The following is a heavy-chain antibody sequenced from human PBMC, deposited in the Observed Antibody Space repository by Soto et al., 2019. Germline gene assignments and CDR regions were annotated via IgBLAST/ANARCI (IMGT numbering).Heavy chain of an antibody. CDR1: GYTFTSYA. D-gene: IGHD3-3*01. Sequence: QVQLVQSGAEVKKPGASVKVSCKASGYTFTSYAMHWVRQAPGQRLEWMGWINSGNGNTKYSQKFQGRVTITRDTSASTAYMELSSLRSEDTAVYYCARDCKDTIFGVVCDWFDPWGQGTLVTVSS. V-gene: IGHV1-3*01. J-gene: IGHJ5*02. CDR3: ARDCKDTIFGVVCDWFDP. CDR2: INSGNGNT.